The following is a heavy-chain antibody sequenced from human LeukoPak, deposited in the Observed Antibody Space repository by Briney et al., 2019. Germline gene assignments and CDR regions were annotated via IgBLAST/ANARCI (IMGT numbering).Heavy chain of an antibody. D-gene: IGHD6-13*01. J-gene: IGHJ5*02. CDR2: IFYSGST. CDR3: ARLTYSNNWYFRRGLDNWFDP. V-gene: IGHV4-39*07. CDR1: GGSISTSNYY. Sequence: SETLSLTCTVSGGSISTSNYYWGWVRQPPGKGLEWIGNIFYSGSTYYNPSLKSRVTISVDTSKNQFSLKLSSVTAADTAVYYCARLTYSNNWYFRRGLDNWFDPWGQGTLVTVSS.